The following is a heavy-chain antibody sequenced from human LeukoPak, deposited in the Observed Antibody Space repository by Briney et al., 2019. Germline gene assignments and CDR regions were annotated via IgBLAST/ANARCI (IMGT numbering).Heavy chain of an antibody. CDR2: IYYSGST. Sequence: SETLSLTCTVSGGSISSSSYYWGWIRQPPGKGLEWIGSIYYSGSTYYNPSLKSRVTISVDTSKNQFSLKLSSVTAADTAVYYCASEEYSSSWRDFDYWGQGTLVTVSS. J-gene: IGHJ4*02. CDR1: GGSISSSSYY. V-gene: IGHV4-39*07. CDR3: ASEEYSSSWRDFDY. D-gene: IGHD6-13*01.